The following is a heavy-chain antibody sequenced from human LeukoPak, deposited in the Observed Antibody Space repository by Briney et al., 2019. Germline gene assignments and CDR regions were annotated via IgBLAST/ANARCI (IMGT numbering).Heavy chain of an antibody. J-gene: IGHJ6*03. V-gene: IGHV4-34*01. D-gene: IGHD6-19*01. CDR3: ARVRYSSGWYKKIYYYYYMDV. Sequence: GSLRLSCAASGFTFSNAWMGWVRQAPGKGLEWVGEINHSGSTNYNPSLKSRVTISVDTSKKQFSLKLSSVTAADTAVYYCARVRYSSGWYKKIYYYYYMDVWGKGTTVTVSS. CDR1: GFTFSNAW. CDR2: INHSGST.